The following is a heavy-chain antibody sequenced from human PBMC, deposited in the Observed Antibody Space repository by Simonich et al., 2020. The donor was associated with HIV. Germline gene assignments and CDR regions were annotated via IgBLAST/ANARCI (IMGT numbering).Heavy chain of an antibody. J-gene: IGHJ4*02. D-gene: IGHD4-17*01. Sequence: QVQLQQWGAGLLKPSGTLSLTCAVYGGSFSGYYWSWIRHPPGKGVEWIGEINHSGRPNYNPSLKSRVTISVDTSKNQFSLKLSSVTAADTAVYYCARRHPTTVTTPYFDYWGQGTLVTVSS. CDR3: ARRHPTTVTTPYFDY. V-gene: IGHV4-34*01. CDR1: GGSFSGYY. CDR2: INHSGRP.